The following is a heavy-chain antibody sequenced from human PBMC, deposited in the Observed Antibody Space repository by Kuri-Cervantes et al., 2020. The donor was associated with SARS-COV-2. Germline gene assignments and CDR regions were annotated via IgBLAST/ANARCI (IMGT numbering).Heavy chain of an antibody. J-gene: IGHJ4*02. D-gene: IGHD6-13*01. CDR3: ARDRAAAGVYYSDY. CDR2: ISYDGSNK. Sequence: GGSLRLSCAASGFSFSNYAMHWVRQAPGKGLEWVAVISYDGSNKYCADSVKGRFTISRDNSKSTLYLQMNSLRAEDTAVYYCARDRAAAGVYYSDYWGQGTLVTVSS. V-gene: IGHV3-30-3*01. CDR1: GFSFSNYA.